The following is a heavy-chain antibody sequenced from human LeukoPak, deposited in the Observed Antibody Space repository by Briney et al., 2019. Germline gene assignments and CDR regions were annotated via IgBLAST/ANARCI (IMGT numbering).Heavy chain of an antibody. D-gene: IGHD4/OR15-4a*01. CDR3: AREVLVLTDFDY. Sequence: GGSLRLSCAASGFTFNNYEMNWVRQAPGKGLEWVSSISSSSSYIYYADSVKGRFTISRDNAKNSLYLQMNSLRAEDTAVYYCAREVLVLTDFDYWGQGTLVTVSS. CDR2: ISSSSSYI. CDR1: GFTFNNYE. V-gene: IGHV3-21*01. J-gene: IGHJ4*02.